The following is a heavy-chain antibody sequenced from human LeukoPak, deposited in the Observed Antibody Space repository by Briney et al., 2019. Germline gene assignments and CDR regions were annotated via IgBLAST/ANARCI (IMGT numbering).Heavy chain of an antibody. D-gene: IGHD3-22*01. Sequence: GGSLRLSCAASGFTFSSYAMSWVRQAPGKGLEWVSAISGSGGSTYYADSVKGRFTISRDNSKNTLYLQMNSLRAEDTAVYYCARDRTATMIVVVTLQDYGMDVWGQGTTVTVSS. J-gene: IGHJ6*02. CDR2: ISGSGGST. CDR3: ARDRTATMIVVVTLQDYGMDV. V-gene: IGHV3-23*01. CDR1: GFTFSSYA.